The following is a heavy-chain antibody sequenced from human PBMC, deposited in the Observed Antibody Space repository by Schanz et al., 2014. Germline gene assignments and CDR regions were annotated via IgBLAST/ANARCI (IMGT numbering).Heavy chain of an antibody. CDR1: GGSIRRSTYY. CDR3: VRQLLWFGESGVDT. Sequence: QLQLQESGPGLVKPSETLSLTCTVSGGSIRRSTYYWGWIRQPPGKGLEWVASIYNSGSAYYGPSLKSRVTIAVETPKTQCPLGLTSVTASDTAVYYCVRQLLWFGESGVDTWGQGTLVTVSS. V-gene: IGHV4-39*01. D-gene: IGHD3-10*01. J-gene: IGHJ5*02. CDR2: IYNSGSA.